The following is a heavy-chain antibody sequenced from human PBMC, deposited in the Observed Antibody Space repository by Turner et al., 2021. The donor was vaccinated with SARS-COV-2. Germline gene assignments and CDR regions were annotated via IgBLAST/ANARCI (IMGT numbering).Heavy chain of an antibody. V-gene: IGHV4-39*01. CDR2: INYSGRT. Sequence: QLQLQESGPGLVKASETMSLPCPVSGASIGSSRNYWGWIRQPPGKGLEWIGSINYSGRTYYKSSLKSRVTITVDTSKNQISRKLSTVTAADTAKYYCARHDSRITNIIVVPRNWFDPWGQVTLVTVSS. CDR3: ARHDSRITNIIVVPRNWFDP. J-gene: IGHJ5*02. CDR1: GASIGSSRNY. D-gene: IGHD3-22*01.